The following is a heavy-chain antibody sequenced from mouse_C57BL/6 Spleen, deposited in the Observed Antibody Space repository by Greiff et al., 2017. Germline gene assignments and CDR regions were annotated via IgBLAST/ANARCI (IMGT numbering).Heavy chain of an antibody. V-gene: IGHV1-52*01. CDR1: GCTFTSYW. CDR2: IDPSDSET. Sequence: VKLQQSGPELVKPGASVKIPCKASGCTFTSYWMHWVKQRPIQGLEWIGNIDPSDSETHYNQKFKDKATLTVDKSSSTAYMQLSSLTSEYSAVYYCARSPSYYYAMDYWGQGTSVTVSS. CDR3: ARSPSYYYAMDY. J-gene: IGHJ4*01.